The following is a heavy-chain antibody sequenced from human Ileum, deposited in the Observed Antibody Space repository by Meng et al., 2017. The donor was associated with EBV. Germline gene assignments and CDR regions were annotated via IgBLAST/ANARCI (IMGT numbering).Heavy chain of an antibody. J-gene: IGHJ4*02. D-gene: IGHD6-19*01. Sequence: VQLVRSGVESKTPGDPVSVSFKTSGSSLTSCATNGVRQALGQRLGCMEWINAGNGETKYSQKFQVRVTLTSDTSARTAYMELSRLRSDDTAVYYCASRPGIAVAGFDYWGQGTLVTVSS. V-gene: IGHV1-3*01. CDR2: INAGNGET. CDR1: GSSLTSCA. CDR3: ASRPGIAVAGFDY.